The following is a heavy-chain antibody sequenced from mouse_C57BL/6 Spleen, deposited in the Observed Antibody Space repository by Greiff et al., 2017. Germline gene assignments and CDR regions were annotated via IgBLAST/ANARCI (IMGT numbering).Heavy chain of an antibody. V-gene: IGHV1-7*01. CDR3: ARSNDGYYAFFAY. CDR1: GYTFTSYW. J-gene: IGHJ3*01. Sequence: VQLQQSGAELAKPGASVKLSCKASGYTFTSYWMHWVKQRPGQGLEWIGYINPSSGYTKYNQKFKDKATLTADKSSSTAYMQLSSLTYEDSAVYYCARSNDGYYAFFAYWGQGTLVTVSA. D-gene: IGHD2-3*01. CDR2: INPSSGYT.